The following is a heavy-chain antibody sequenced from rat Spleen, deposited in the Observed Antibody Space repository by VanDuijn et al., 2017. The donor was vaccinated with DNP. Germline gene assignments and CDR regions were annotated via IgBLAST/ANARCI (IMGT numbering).Heavy chain of an antibody. V-gene: IGHV5-20*01. D-gene: IGHD1-9*01. CDR2: ISTNGGTT. Sequence: EVQLVESGGGLVQPGRSLQLSCAASGFTFSDCYMAWVRQAPKKSLEWVATISTNGGTTYYRDSVKGRFTISRDNAKNTLYLQMDSLRSEDTATYYCTTESTYYGYFDYWGQGVMVPVSS. CDR3: TTESTYYGYFDY. J-gene: IGHJ2*01. CDR1: GFTFSDCY.